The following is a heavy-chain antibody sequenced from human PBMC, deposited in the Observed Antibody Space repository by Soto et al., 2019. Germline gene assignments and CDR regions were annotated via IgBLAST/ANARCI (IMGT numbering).Heavy chain of an antibody. D-gene: IGHD5-18*01. V-gene: IGHV4-59*01. CDR1: GGSISSYY. CDR3: ARGLYSYGIGGFDY. CDR2: IYYSGST. Sequence: SETLSLTCTVSGGSISSYYWSWIRQPPGKGLEWIGYIYYSGSTNYNPSLKSRVTISVDTSKNQFSLKLSSVTAADTAVYYCARGLYSYGIGGFDYWGQGTLVTVSS. J-gene: IGHJ4*02.